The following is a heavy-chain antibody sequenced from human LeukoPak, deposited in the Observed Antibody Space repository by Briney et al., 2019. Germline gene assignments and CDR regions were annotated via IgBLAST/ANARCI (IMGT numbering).Heavy chain of an antibody. CDR3: ATMVRGLPDY. V-gene: IGHV3-30*03. CDR1: GFTFSSYG. CDR2: ISYDGSNK. Sequence: PGGSLRLSCAASGFTFSSYGMHWVRQAPGKGLEWVAVISYDGSNKYYADSVKGRFTISRDSSKNTLYLQMNSLRAEDTAVYYCATMVRGLPDYWGQGTLVTVSS. J-gene: IGHJ4*02. D-gene: IGHD3-10*01.